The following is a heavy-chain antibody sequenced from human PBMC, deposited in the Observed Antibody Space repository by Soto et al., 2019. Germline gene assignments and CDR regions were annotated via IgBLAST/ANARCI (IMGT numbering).Heavy chain of an antibody. Sequence: ASVKVSCKASGYTFTTYGISWVRQAPGQGLEWMGWISGYNGHTKYAQKFQGRVTMTTDTSTSTVYMELSSLRSEDTAVYYCARGWWELLGYWGQGTLVTVSS. D-gene: IGHD1-26*01. CDR2: ISGYNGHT. CDR3: ARGWWELLGY. V-gene: IGHV1-18*01. J-gene: IGHJ4*02. CDR1: GYTFTTYG.